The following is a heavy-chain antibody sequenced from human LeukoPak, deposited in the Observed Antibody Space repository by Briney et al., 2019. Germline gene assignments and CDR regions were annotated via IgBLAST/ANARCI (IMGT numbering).Heavy chain of an antibody. CDR2: IKGDGSAK. D-gene: IGHD1-26*01. CDR1: GFTFSSSW. J-gene: IGHJ4*02. Sequence: GGSLRLSCAASGFTFSSSWMAWVRQAPGKGLEWVANIKGDGSAKHSADSVKGRFTISRDNAKNSLYLQMNSLRAEDTGVYFCARDVIGSLEGWGQGTLVTVSS. V-gene: IGHV3-7*01. CDR3: ARDVIGSLEG.